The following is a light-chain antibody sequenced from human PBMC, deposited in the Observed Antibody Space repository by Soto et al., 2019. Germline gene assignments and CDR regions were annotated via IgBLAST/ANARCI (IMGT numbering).Light chain of an antibody. V-gene: IGKV1-5*03. CDR1: ESISRW. CDR2: RAS. CDR3: QQYKSYSPYT. Sequence: DIELTQSPSTLSASVGDRVTITCRGSESISRWLAWYQQKPGKAPKLLIHRASTLETGVPSRISGSGSGTDFTLTISNLQPDDFATYYCQQYKSYSPYTFGQGTKVDIK. J-gene: IGKJ2*01.